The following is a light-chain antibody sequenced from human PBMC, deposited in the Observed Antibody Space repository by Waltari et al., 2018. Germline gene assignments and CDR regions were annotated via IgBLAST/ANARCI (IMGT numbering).Light chain of an antibody. CDR2: RNN. CDR3: ATWDDSLNSPV. CDR1: IPNIGSND. J-gene: IGLJ2*01. Sequence: QSVLTQPPSASATPGQRSTIPCSGSIPNIGSNDVTWYQQVPGTAPKLLIYRNNQRPSGVPDRFSGSKSGTSASLANSGPRSEDEADYYCATWDDSLNSPVFGGGTKLTVL. V-gene: IGLV1-47*01.